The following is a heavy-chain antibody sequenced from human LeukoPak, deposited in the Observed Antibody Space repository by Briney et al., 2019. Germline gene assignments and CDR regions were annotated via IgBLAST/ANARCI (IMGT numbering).Heavy chain of an antibody. V-gene: IGHV3-20*04. J-gene: IGHJ6*03. CDR3: ARRVPFYYYMDV. CDR1: GFTFGDYL. Sequence: GGSLRLSCTASGFTFGDYLMSWVRQAPGKGLEWVSGINWNGGSTGYADSVKGRFTISRDNAKNSLYLQMNSLRAEDTALYYCARRVPFYYYMDVWGKGTTVTVSS. CDR2: INWNGGST. D-gene: IGHD2-2*01.